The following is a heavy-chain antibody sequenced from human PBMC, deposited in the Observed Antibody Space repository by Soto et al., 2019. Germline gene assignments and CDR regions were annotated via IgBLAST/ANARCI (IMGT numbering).Heavy chain of an antibody. V-gene: IGHV3-11*01. Sequence: GGSLRLSCAASGFTFSDYYMSWIRQAPGKGLEWVSYIRSSGSTIYYADSVKGRFTISRDNAKNSLYLQMNSLRAEDTAVYYCARDHYDYGYNAFDIWGQGTMVTVSS. CDR2: IRSSGSTI. D-gene: IGHD4-17*01. CDR1: GFTFSDYY. J-gene: IGHJ3*02. CDR3: ARDHYDYGYNAFDI.